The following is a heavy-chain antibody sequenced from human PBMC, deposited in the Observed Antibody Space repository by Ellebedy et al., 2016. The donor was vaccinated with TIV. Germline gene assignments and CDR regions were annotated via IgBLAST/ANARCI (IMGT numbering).Heavy chain of an antibody. CDR1: GYTFTGYY. J-gene: IGHJ4*02. Sequence: AASVKVSCKASGYTFTGYYIHWVRQAPGQGLEWMGWLNVASTDTNYAQRFRDRVTMTRDTSISTAYMDLSRLTSDDTAVYYCARSVMKVATAAPLGYWGQGTLVTVSS. D-gene: IGHD3-22*01. CDR2: LNVASTDT. V-gene: IGHV1-2*02. CDR3: ARSVMKVATAAPLGY.